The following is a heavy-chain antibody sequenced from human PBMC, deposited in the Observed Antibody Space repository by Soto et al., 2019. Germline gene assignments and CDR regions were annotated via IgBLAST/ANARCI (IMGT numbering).Heavy chain of an antibody. CDR2: ISSDGNNQ. CDR3: AKERGVLDAFDI. J-gene: IGHJ3*02. Sequence: QVQLVESGGGVVQPGRSLRLSCAASGFTSSSFVIHWVRQAPGKGLEWLAVISSDGNNQYYADSVKGRFTISRDTSKNTLYLQVNSLRAEDTAVYSCAKERGVLDAFDIWGQGTMVTVSS. CDR1: GFTSSSFV. D-gene: IGHD3-10*01. V-gene: IGHV3-30*18.